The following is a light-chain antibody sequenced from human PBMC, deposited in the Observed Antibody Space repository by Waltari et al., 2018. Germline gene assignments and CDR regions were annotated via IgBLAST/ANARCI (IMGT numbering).Light chain of an antibody. V-gene: IGLV2-11*01. Sequence: QSALTQPRSVSGSPGQSLTISCTGTSSDVGGYKYVSWYQQHPGKAPKLMIYDVSKRPSGVPVRFSVSKSGNTASLTISGLQAEDEAEYHCCSYAGNYTEVFGGGTKLTVL. CDR1: SSDVGGYKY. J-gene: IGLJ3*02. CDR3: CSYAGNYTEV. CDR2: DVS.